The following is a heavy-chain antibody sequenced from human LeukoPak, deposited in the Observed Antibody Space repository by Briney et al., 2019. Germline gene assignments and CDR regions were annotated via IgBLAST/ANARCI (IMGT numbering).Heavy chain of an antibody. Sequence: SVKVSCKASGGTFSSYAISWVRQAPGQGLEWMGGIIPIFGTANYAQKFQGRVTITTDESTSTAYMELSSLRSEDTAAYYCATLTDPASSGYVFDYWGQGTLVTVSS. J-gene: IGHJ4*02. CDR2: IIPIFGTA. CDR3: ATLTDPASSGYVFDY. D-gene: IGHD3-22*01. V-gene: IGHV1-69*05. CDR1: GGTFSSYA.